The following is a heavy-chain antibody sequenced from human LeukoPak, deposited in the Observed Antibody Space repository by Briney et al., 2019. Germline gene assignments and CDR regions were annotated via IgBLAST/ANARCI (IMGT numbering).Heavy chain of an antibody. D-gene: IGHD5-24*01. CDR2: IYYSGST. V-gene: IGHV4-39*01. CDR1: GGSISSSSYY. J-gene: IGHJ4*02. CDR3: AGCREMSTVRSFDY. Sequence: PSETLSLTCTVSGGSISSSSYYWGWIRQPPGKGLEWIGSIYYSGSTYYNPSLKSRVTISVDTSKNQFSLKLSSVTAADTAVYYCAGCREMSTVRSFDYWGQGTLVTVSS.